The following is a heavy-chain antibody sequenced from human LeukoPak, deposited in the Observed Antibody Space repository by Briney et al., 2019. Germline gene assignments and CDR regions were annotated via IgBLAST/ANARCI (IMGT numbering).Heavy chain of an antibody. J-gene: IGHJ1*01. Sequence: GASLKISCKGSGSSFTSYWIGWVRQMPGKGLEWMGIIYPGDSDTRYSPSFQGQVTISADKSISTAYLQWSSLKASDTAMYYCASYHYDSSGYYPPAEYFQHWGQGTLVTVSS. CDR1: GSSFTSYW. D-gene: IGHD3-22*01. CDR2: IYPGDSDT. CDR3: ASYHYDSSGYYPPAEYFQH. V-gene: IGHV5-51*01.